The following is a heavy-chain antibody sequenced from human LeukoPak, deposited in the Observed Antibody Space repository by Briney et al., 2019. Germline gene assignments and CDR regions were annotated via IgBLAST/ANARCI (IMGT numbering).Heavy chain of an antibody. Sequence: SETLSLTCTVSGGSISSSSYFWGWVRQPPGKGLEWLGSLSYSGSTYYNPSLKSRVTISVDTSKNQFSLKLSSVTAADTAVYYCARAYRGGDCRDNWFDPWGQGTLVTVSS. CDR1: GGSISSSSYF. D-gene: IGHD2-21*02. V-gene: IGHV4-39*07. CDR3: ARAYRGGDCRDNWFDP. J-gene: IGHJ5*02. CDR2: LSYSGST.